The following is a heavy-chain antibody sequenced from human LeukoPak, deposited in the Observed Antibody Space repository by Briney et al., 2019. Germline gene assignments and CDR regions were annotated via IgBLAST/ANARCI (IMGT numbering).Heavy chain of an antibody. V-gene: IGHV1-2*02. CDR2: INPSTGAT. CDR3: ARDLVEVATMEGEDY. J-gene: IGHJ4*02. CDR1: GYRFSDFY. Sequence: ASVKVSCKASGYRFSDFYIHWVRQAPGQGLEWMGWINPSTGATTYAHNFRGRVSFSSDTSINTVYMNLKRLTSDDTGLFFCARDLVEVATMEGEDYWGQGTRVTVSS. D-gene: IGHD5-24*01.